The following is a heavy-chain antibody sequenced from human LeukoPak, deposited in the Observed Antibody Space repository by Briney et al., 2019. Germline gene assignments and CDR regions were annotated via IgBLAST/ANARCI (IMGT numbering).Heavy chain of an antibody. CDR2: ISAYNGNT. V-gene: IGHV1-18*01. CDR1: GYTFTSYG. D-gene: IGHD3-10*01. Sequence: ASLKVSCKDSGYTFTSYGISWGRQAPGQRVEWMGWISAYNGNTNYAQKLHGRVTMTTDTSTSTAYMELRSLRSDDTAVYYCARDPSGYYYGSGTLIPRSLDYWGQGTLVTVSS. CDR3: ARDPSGYYYGSGTLIPRSLDY. J-gene: IGHJ4*02.